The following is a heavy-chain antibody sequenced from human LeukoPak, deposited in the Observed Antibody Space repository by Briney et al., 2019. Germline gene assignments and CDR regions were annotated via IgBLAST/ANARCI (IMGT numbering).Heavy chain of an antibody. Sequence: NPSETPSLTCAVYGGSFSGYYWSWIRQPPGKGLEWIGEINHSGRTKYNPSLKSRVTIPVDTSKNQFSLKLSSVTAADTAVYYCARGRLAVAGHYFDYWGQGTLVTVSS. CDR3: ARGRLAVAGHYFDY. CDR1: GGSFSGYY. D-gene: IGHD6-19*01. J-gene: IGHJ4*02. V-gene: IGHV4-34*01. CDR2: INHSGRT.